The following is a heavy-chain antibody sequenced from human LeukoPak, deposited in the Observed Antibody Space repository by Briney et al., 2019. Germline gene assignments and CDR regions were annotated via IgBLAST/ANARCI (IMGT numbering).Heavy chain of an antibody. CDR3: AKRVLCQS. V-gene: IGHV3-23*01. J-gene: IGHJ5*02. D-gene: IGHD2-8*01. CDR2: ISGRGGSA. Sequence: PGGSLRLSCAASGFTFSDNAMTWVRQAPGKGLEWVSTISGRGGSAFYADSVKGRFTVSRDNSKNTLFLQMNSLRAEDTAIYYCAKRVLCQSWGQGTLATVSS. CDR1: GFTFSDNA.